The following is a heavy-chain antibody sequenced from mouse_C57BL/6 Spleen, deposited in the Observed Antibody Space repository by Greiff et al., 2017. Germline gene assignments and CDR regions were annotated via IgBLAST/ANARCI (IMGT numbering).Heavy chain of an antibody. CDR1: GFTFTSYW. Sequence: QVQLQQPGAELVKPGASVKLSCTASGFTFTSYWMHWVKQRPGQGLEWIGAIDPSDSYTNYTPKFKGKATVTVDTSSSTAYMQLSSLASEDSEGYYCARRDYGSYFDYWGQGTTVTVSA. D-gene: IGHD1-1*01. CDR3: ARRDYGSYFDY. V-gene: IGHV1-50*01. CDR2: IDPSDSYT. J-gene: IGHJ2*01.